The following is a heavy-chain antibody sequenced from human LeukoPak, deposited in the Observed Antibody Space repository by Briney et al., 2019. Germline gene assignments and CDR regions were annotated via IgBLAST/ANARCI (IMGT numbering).Heavy chain of an antibody. D-gene: IGHD6-13*01. CDR3: ARGAPAGPFDAFDI. CDR1: GFTFSSYA. Sequence: GGSLRLSCAASGFTFSSYAMSWVRQAPGKGLEWVSGFSGSGDNTYYAEYVKGRFTISRDNSKSTLYLQMNSLRPEDTAVYYCARGAPAGPFDAFDIWGQGTMVTVSS. J-gene: IGHJ3*02. CDR2: FSGSGDNT. V-gene: IGHV3-23*01.